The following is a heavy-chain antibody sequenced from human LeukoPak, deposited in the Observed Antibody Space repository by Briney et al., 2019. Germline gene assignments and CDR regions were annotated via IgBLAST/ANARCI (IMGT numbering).Heavy chain of an antibody. V-gene: IGHV3-7*01. J-gene: IGHJ4*02. CDR2: INQNGGEK. CDR3: ARYRHLGY. Sequence: GGSLRLSCAASGFTFSSYGMNWVRQAPGKGLEWVANINQNGGEKYYVDSVKGRFTISRDNGKNSLYLQMNSLRAEDTAVYYCARYRHLGYWGQGTLVTVSS. CDR1: GFTFSSYG.